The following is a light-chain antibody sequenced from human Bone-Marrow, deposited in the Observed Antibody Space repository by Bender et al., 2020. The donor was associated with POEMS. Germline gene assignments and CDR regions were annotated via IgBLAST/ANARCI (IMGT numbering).Light chain of an antibody. CDR2: DVS. CDR3: NSCTRRSTYV. V-gene: IGLV2-14*01. CDR1: DIDVGDYDY. J-gene: IGLJ1*01. Sequence: QSALTQPASVSGARGQSITLSCTGTDIDVGDYDYVSWYQQHPGKAPKLIIYDVSNRPSGISKRFSGSKSGNTASLPISGLQAEDEADYYCNSCTRRSTYVLGTGTTVSVL.